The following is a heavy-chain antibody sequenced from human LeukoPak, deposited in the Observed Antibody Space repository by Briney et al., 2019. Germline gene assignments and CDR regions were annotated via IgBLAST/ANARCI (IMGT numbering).Heavy chain of an antibody. CDR1: GGSISSSSYY. J-gene: IGHJ4*02. D-gene: IGHD3-3*01. CDR3: AARFLEWLAPIDY. CDR2: INHSGST. V-gene: IGHV4-39*07. Sequence: MSSETLSLTCTVSGGSISSSSYYWGWIRQPPGKGLEWIGEINHSGSTNYNPSLKSRVTISVDTSKNQFSLKLSSVTAVDTAVYYCAARFLEWLAPIDYWGQGTLVTVSS.